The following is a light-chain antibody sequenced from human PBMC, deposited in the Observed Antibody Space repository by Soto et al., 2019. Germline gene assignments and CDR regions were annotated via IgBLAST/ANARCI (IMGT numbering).Light chain of an antibody. V-gene: IGKV3-11*01. CDR2: DAS. J-gene: IGKJ1*01. CDR1: QSVSSY. Sequence: EIVLTQSPATLSLSPGERATLSVMASQSVSSYLAWYQQKPGQAPRLLIYDASNRATGIPARFSGSGSGTDFTLTISSLEPEDFAVYYCQQRSNWPTWTFGQGTKVDIK. CDR3: QQRSNWPTWT.